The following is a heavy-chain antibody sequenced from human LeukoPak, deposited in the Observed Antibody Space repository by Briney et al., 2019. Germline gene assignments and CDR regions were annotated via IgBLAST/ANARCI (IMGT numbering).Heavy chain of an antibody. J-gene: IGHJ5*02. Sequence: SETLSLTCTVSGGSISSGDYYWSWIRQPPGKGLEWIGYIYYSGSTYYNPSLKSRVTISVDTSKNQFSLKLSSVTAADTAVYYCARVVVRCSSTSCCLKDNWFDPWGQGTLVTVSS. V-gene: IGHV4-30-4*08. CDR3: ARVVVRCSSTSCCLKDNWFDP. CDR2: IYYSGST. CDR1: GGSISSGDYY. D-gene: IGHD2-2*01.